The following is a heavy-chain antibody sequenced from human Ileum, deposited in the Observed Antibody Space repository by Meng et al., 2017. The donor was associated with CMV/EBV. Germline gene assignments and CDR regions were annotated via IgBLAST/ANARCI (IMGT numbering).Heavy chain of an antibody. D-gene: IGHD1-20*01. CDR2: ISFIGNT. CDR1: GGSISSGSFF. Sequence: QPPELGPARVHPSATLSPSCTSPGGSISSGSFFWAWLRQPPGKGLEWIGSISFIGNTFYNPSLKTRVTISRDTSKSQFSLNLNSVTAADTAVYFCARAPITACRHNCFDSWGQGTLVTVSS. V-gene: IGHV4-39*07. J-gene: IGHJ5*01. CDR3: ARAPITACRHNCFDS.